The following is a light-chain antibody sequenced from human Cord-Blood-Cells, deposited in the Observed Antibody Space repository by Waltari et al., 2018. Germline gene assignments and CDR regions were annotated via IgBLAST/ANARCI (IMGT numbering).Light chain of an antibody. Sequence: HSALIQPASVSGSPGKSITIPCTGSRSYVAGYTYLSWYHQQPGKAPKRMIYEVSNRPSGVSNRFSGSKSGKTASLTISGLQAEDEADYYCSSYTSSSTPHNYVFGTGTKVTVL. CDR3: SSYTSSSTPHNYV. CDR2: EVS. J-gene: IGLJ1*01. V-gene: IGLV2-14*01. CDR1: RSYVAGYTY.